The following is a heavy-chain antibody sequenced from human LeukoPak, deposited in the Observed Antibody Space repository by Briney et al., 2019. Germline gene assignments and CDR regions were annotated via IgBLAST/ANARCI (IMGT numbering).Heavy chain of an antibody. J-gene: IGHJ4*02. CDR3: ARQTRYYYGSGSQYYFDY. Sequence: GGSLRLSCAASGFTFSSYAMSWVRQAPGKGLEWVSAISGSGGSTYYADSVKGRFTISRDNAKNSLYLQMNSLRAEDTAVYYCARQTRYYYGSGSQYYFDYWGQGTLVTVSS. D-gene: IGHD3-10*01. CDR1: GFTFSSYA. CDR2: ISGSGGST. V-gene: IGHV3-23*01.